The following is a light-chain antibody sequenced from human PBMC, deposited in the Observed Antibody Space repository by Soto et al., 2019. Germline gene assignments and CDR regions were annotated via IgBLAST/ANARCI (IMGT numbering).Light chain of an antibody. J-gene: IGLJ3*02. CDR1: SGHSTYI. CDR2: VEGSGSY. Sequence: QTVVTQSSSASASLGSSVKLTCSLSSGHSTYIIAWHQQQPGKAPRHLMNVEGSGSYNKGSGVPDRFSGSSSGADRYLTISNLQSEDEADYYCETWNSYTRVFGGGTKLTVL. V-gene: IGLV4-60*03. CDR3: ETWNSYTRV.